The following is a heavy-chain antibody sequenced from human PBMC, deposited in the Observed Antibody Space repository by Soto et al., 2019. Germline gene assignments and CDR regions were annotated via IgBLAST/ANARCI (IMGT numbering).Heavy chain of an antibody. D-gene: IGHD5-18*01. Sequence: LRLSCAASVFTFSSYGMHWVRQAPGKGLEWVAVIWYGGSNKYYADSVKGRFTISRDNSKNTLYLQMNSLRAEDTAVYYCARDANSQNWFDPWGQGTLVTVSS. V-gene: IGHV3-33*01. J-gene: IGHJ5*02. CDR2: IWYGGSNK. CDR1: VFTFSSYG. CDR3: ARDANSQNWFDP.